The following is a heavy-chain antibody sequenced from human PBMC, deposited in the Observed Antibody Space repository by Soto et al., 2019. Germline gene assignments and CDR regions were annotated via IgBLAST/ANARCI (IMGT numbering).Heavy chain of an antibody. D-gene: IGHD3-10*01. CDR3: ASWYYGSGSYFDSDY. V-gene: IGHV1-18*01. Sequence: ASVKVSCKASGYTFTSYVITWVRQAPGQGLEWMGWISAYNGNTNYAQKFQGRVTMTTDTSTSTAYMELRSLRSDDTAVYYCASWYYGSGSYFDSDYWGHGTLVTVSS. CDR2: ISAYNGNT. J-gene: IGHJ4*01. CDR1: GYTFTSYV.